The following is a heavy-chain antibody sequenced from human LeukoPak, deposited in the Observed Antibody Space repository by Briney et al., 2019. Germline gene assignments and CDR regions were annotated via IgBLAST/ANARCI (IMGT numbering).Heavy chain of an antibody. Sequence: GGSLRLSCAASGFTFSSYSMSWVRQAPGKGLDWVSYISSSSSTIHYADSVKGRFTISRDNAKNSLYLQMNSLRAEDTAVYYCARDLSDYGATLFDYWGQGTLVTVSS. V-gene: IGHV3-48*01. CDR3: ARDLSDYGATLFDY. D-gene: IGHD4/OR15-4a*01. CDR2: ISSSSSTI. J-gene: IGHJ4*02. CDR1: GFTFSSYS.